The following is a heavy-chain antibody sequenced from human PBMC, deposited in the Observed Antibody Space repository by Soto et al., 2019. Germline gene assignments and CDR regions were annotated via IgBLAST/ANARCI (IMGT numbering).Heavy chain of an antibody. V-gene: IGHV3-30*18. Sequence: PGGSLRLSCAASGFTFSSYGMHWVRQAQGKGLEWVAVISYDGSNKYYADSVKGRFTISRDNSKNTLYLQMNSLRAEDTAVYYCAKDWGVAAAGTLFIFDYWGQGTLVTVSS. CDR3: AKDWGVAAAGTLFIFDY. D-gene: IGHD6-13*01. J-gene: IGHJ4*02. CDR1: GFTFSSYG. CDR2: ISYDGSNK.